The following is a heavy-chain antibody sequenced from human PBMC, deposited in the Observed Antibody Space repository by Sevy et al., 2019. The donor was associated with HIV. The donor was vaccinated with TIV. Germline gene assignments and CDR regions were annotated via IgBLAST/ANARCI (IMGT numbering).Heavy chain of an antibody. Sequence: GGSLRLSCAASGFTFTSYSMNWVRQAPGKGLEWVSSISRSGVYIYYADSVKGRFTISRDNTKNSLFLQMNGLRAEDTAVYYCARGSSDLEGDYWGQGTLVTVSS. CDR1: GFTFTSYS. CDR3: ARGSSDLEGDY. CDR2: ISRSGVYI. D-gene: IGHD3-22*01. J-gene: IGHJ4*02. V-gene: IGHV3-21*01.